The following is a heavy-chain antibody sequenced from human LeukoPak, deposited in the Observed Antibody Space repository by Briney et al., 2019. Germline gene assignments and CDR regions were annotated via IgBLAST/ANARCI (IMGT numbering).Heavy chain of an antibody. J-gene: IGHJ4*02. D-gene: IGHD3-3*01. CDR3: ARYDSRGSGSTQLEY. Sequence: SETLSLTCAVSGYSISIAYYWGWIRQPPGKGLEWIGRIFRGGSTSYNPSLMSRHTMSMDTSKNQFSLQLTSVTAADTAVYYCARYDSRGSGSTQLEYWGQGILVTISS. V-gene: IGHV4-38-2*01. CDR2: IFRGGST. CDR1: GYSISIAYY.